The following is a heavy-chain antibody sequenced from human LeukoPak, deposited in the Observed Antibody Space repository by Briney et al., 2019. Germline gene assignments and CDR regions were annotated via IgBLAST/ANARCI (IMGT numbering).Heavy chain of an antibody. D-gene: IGHD6-6*01. V-gene: IGHV1-8*02. CDR3: ARAEIAARPYRHYYYYGMDV. CDR2: MNPNSGNT. Sequence: ASVKVSCKASGYTFTGYYMHWVRQAPGQGLEWMGWMNPNSGNTGYAQKFQGRVTMTRNTSISTAYMELSSLRSEDTAVYYCARAEIAARPYRHYYYYGMDVWGQGTTVTVSS. CDR1: GYTFTGYY. J-gene: IGHJ6*02.